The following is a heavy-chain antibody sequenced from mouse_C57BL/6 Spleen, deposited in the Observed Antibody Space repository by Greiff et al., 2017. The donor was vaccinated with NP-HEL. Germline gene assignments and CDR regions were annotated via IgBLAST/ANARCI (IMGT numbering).Heavy chain of an antibody. CDR1: GYTFTSYW. V-gene: IGHV1-55*01. D-gene: IGHD3-2*02. Sequence: QVQLQQPGAELVKPGASVKMSCKASGYTFTSYWITWVKQRPGQGLEWIGDIYPGSGSTNYNEKFKSKATLTVDTPSSTAYMQLSSLTSEDSAVYYCARRQLMYAMDYWGQGTSVTVSS. J-gene: IGHJ4*01. CDR3: ARRQLMYAMDY. CDR2: IYPGSGST.